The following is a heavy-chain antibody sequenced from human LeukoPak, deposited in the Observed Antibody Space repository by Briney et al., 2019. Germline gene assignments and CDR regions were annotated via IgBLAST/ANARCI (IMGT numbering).Heavy chain of an antibody. Sequence: SETLSLTCTVYGGSISSYYWSWLRQPPGKGLEWIGYIYYSGSTNYNPSLKSRVTISVDTSKDQFSLKLSSVTAADTAVYYCARVSYDFWSGYYLDYWGQGTLVTVSS. J-gene: IGHJ4*02. CDR3: ARVSYDFWSGYYLDY. CDR2: IYYSGST. D-gene: IGHD3-3*01. CDR1: GGSISSYY. V-gene: IGHV4-59*01.